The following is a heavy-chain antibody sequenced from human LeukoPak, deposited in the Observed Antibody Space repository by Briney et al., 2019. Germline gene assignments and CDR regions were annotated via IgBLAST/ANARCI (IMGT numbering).Heavy chain of an antibody. Sequence: GGSLRLSCAASGFTFSSYGMHWVRQAPGKGVEWVAVIWYDGSNKYYADSVKGRFTISRDNSKSTLYLQMNSLRAEDTAVYYCARPYYYDSSRYYPYWGQGTLVTVSS. CDR2: IWYDGSNK. CDR3: ARPYYYDSSRYYPY. D-gene: IGHD3-22*01. J-gene: IGHJ4*02. V-gene: IGHV3-33*01. CDR1: GFTFSSYG.